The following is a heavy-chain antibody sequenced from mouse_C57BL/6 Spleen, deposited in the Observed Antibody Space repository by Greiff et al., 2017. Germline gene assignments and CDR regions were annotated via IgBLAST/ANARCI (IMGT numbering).Heavy chain of an antibody. CDR2: IDPSDSET. CDR3: ARGDYYGSSYDWYFDV. D-gene: IGHD1-1*01. CDR1: GYTFTSYW. J-gene: IGHJ1*03. V-gene: IGHV1-52*01. Sequence: QVQLQQPGAELVRPGSSVQLSCKASGYTFTSYWMHWVKQRPIQGLEWIGNIDPSDSETHYNQKFKDKATLTVDKSSSTAYMQLSSLTSEDSAVYYCARGDYYGSSYDWYFDVWGTGTTVTVSS.